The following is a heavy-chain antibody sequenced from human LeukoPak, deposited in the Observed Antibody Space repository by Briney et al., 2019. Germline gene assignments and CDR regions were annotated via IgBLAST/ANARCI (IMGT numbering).Heavy chain of an antibody. J-gene: IGHJ4*02. CDR3: ARDRYGDGFAHFDS. CDR1: GYTFTSYA. V-gene: IGHV1-2*02. D-gene: IGHD5-24*01. CDR2: ITPSGGT. Sequence: ASVKVSCKASGYTFTSYAMHWVRQAPGQGLEWMGWITPSGGTNYPQKFQGRVAITRDTSISTAYMDLSRLTSDDTAVYYCARDRYGDGFAHFDSWGQGAQVTVSS.